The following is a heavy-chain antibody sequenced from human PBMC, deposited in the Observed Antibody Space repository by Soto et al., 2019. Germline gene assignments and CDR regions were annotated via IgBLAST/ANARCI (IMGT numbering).Heavy chain of an antibody. CDR2: ISGSGGST. J-gene: IGHJ6*02. Sequence: PGGSLRLSCAASVFTFISYAMSWVRQAPGKGLEWVSAISGSGGSTYYADSVKGRFTISRDNSKDTLYLQMNSLRAEDTAVYYCAKARLGGYYYYGMDVWGQGTTVTVSS. CDR1: VFTFISYA. D-gene: IGHD1-26*01. V-gene: IGHV3-23*01. CDR3: AKARLGGYYYYGMDV.